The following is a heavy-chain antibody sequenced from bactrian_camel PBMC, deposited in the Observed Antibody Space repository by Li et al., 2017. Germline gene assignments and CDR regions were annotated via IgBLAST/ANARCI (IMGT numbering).Heavy chain of an antibody. D-gene: IGHD3*01. CDR1: GFTFRSYY. CDR3: AAVWCDCYSGSWCRGQPDFGY. CDR2: IYTGGGST. J-gene: IGHJ6*01. V-gene: IGHV3S28*01. Sequence: QLVESGGGLVQPGGSLRLSCAASGFTFRSYYMSWVRQAPGKGLEWASTIYTGGGSTYYADSVKGRFTISKDNAKNTLYLQMNSLEPEDTAMYSCAAVWCDCYSGSWCRGQPDFGYWGQGTQVTVS.